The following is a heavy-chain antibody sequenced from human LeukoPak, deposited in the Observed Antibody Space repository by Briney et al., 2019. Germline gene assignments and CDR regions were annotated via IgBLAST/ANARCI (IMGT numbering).Heavy chain of an antibody. CDR2: IGASGGST. CDR3: AKAEGYDILTGLDY. J-gene: IGHJ4*02. D-gene: IGHD3-9*01. V-gene: IGHV3-23*01. CDR1: GFTFSSYA. Sequence: GGSLRLSCATSGFTFSSYAMSWVRQAPGKGLEWVSGIGASGGSTYYADSVKGRFTISRDNSKYTLYLQMNSLRTEDTAVYYCAKAEGYDILTGLDYWGQGTLVTVSS.